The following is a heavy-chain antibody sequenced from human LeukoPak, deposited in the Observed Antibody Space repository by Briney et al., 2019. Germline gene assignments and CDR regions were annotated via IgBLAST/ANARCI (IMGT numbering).Heavy chain of an antibody. D-gene: IGHD1-7*01. CDR1: GYTFTDYY. V-gene: IGHV1-2*02. Sequence: ASVTVSFTASGYTFTDYYTHWVRQAPGQRREWMGWINPNSGDTKYAQKFQDRVTMTRDTSISTAYVELSGLTSDDTAVYYCARGSALQGTRFPFAYWGQGTLVTVSS. CDR3: ARGSALQGTRFPFAY. CDR2: INPNSGDT. J-gene: IGHJ4*02.